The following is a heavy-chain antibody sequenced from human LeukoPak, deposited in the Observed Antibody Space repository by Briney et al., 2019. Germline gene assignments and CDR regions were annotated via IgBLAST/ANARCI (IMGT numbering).Heavy chain of an antibody. Sequence: GGSLRLSCAASGITFSSYSMNWVRQAPGKGLEWVSSISSSSSYIYYADSVKGRFTISRDNAKNSLYLQMNSLRAEDTAVYYCARGSYYDFWSGYLKPDYWGQGTLVTVSS. CDR3: ARGSYYDFWSGYLKPDY. CDR2: ISSSSSYI. CDR1: GITFSSYS. V-gene: IGHV3-21*01. D-gene: IGHD3-3*01. J-gene: IGHJ4*02.